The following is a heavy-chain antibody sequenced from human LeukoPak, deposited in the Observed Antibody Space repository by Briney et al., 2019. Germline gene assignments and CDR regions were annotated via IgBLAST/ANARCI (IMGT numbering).Heavy chain of an antibody. Sequence: GGSLRLSCAASGFTFSTYDMHWVRQVTGKGLEWVSAIGIADDLYYPASLKGRFTISREDAKNSMYPQMSNLRVGGTAVYYCARAKVVAGTLWYLDLWGRGTLVTVSS. D-gene: IGHD2-15*01. CDR3: ARAKVVAGTLWYLDL. CDR1: GFTFSTYD. V-gene: IGHV3-13*05. CDR2: IGIADDL. J-gene: IGHJ2*01.